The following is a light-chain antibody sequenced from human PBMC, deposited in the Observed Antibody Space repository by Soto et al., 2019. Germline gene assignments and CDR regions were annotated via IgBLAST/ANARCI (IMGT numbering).Light chain of an antibody. CDR2: EVN. CDR1: SNDVGGYDL. J-gene: IGLJ2*01. V-gene: IGLV2-23*02. Sequence: QSALTQPASVSGSPGRSIIISCTGTSNDVGGYDLVSWYQHNPGKAPKLIIYEVNKRPSGVSHRFSGSKSGSTASLTISTLQPEDEAAYSCCSFAGGATFVFGGGTKLTVL. CDR3: CSFAGGATFV.